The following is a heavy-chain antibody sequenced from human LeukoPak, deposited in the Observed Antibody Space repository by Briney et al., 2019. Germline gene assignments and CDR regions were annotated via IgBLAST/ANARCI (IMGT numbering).Heavy chain of an antibody. CDR1: GFTFSSYE. CDR2: ISSSSSTM. CDR3: ARDYVVAAAGTYY. D-gene: IGHD6-13*01. V-gene: IGHV3-48*03. Sequence: PGGSLRLSCAASGFTFSSYEMNWVRQAPGKGLEWVSYISSSSSTMYYADSVKGRFTISRDNAKSSLYLLMNSLRAEDTAVYYCARDYVVAAAGTYYWGQGTLVTVSS. J-gene: IGHJ4*02.